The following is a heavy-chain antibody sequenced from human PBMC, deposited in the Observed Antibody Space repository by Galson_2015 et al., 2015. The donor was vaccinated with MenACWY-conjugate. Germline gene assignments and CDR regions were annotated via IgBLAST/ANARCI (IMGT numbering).Heavy chain of an antibody. CDR3: ARDWYIVKEDNWFDP. J-gene: IGHJ5*02. CDR1: GFTSSSYT. D-gene: IGHD2/OR15-2a*01. V-gene: IGHV3-21*01. Sequence: SLRLSCAASGFTSSSYTMTWVRQAPGKGLEWVSSISSGSTYIFYADSVKGRFSISRDNAKNSLFLQMDSLRAEDTAVYYCARDWYIVKEDNWFDPWGQGTLVTVSS. CDR2: ISSGSTYI.